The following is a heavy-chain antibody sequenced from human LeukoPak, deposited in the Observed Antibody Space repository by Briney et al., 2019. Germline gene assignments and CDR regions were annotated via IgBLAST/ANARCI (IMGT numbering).Heavy chain of an antibody. J-gene: IGHJ4*02. V-gene: IGHV4-38-2*01. CDR1: GFSISSGYY. Sequence: SETLSLTXAVSGFSISSGYYWGWIRQPPGEGLEWVATIYHSGSAYYNASLKSRVTISVVTSKNQFSLNLRSVTAADTAVYYCAWAYDFWSGYYFDFWGQGTLVTVSS. CDR2: IYHSGSA. CDR3: AWAYDFWSGYYFDF. D-gene: IGHD3-3*01.